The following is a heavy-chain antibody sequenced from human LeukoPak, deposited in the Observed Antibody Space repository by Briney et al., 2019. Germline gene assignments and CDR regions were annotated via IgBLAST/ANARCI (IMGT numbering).Heavy chain of an antibody. D-gene: IGHD2-21*02. Sequence: PGGSLRLSCAASGFTFSDYYMSWIRQAPGKGLEWVSAISGSGGSTYYADSVKGRFTISRDNSKNTLYLQMNSLRAEDTAVYYCARVVTYYFDYWGQGTLVTVSS. CDR3: ARVVTYYFDY. CDR1: GFTFSDYY. V-gene: IGHV3-23*01. CDR2: ISGSGGST. J-gene: IGHJ4*02.